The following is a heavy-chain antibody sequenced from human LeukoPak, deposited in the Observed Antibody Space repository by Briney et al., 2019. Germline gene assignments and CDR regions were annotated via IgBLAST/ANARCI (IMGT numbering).Heavy chain of an antibody. CDR3: AKDHNEYSNSYYFDY. CDR2: IRYDGDNK. V-gene: IGHV3-30*02. Sequence: GGSLRLSCAASGFTFSSYGMHWVRQAPGKGLEWVAFIRYDGDNKYYADSVKGRFTISRDNSKNTLYLQMNSLRAEDTAVYYCAKDHNEYSNSYYFDYWGQGTLVTVSS. CDR1: GFTFSSYG. J-gene: IGHJ4*02. D-gene: IGHD6-6*01.